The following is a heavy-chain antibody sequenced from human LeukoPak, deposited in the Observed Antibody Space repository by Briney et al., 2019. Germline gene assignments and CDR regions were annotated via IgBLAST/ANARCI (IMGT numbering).Heavy chain of an antibody. CDR3: ARDRSRFLGLCYFDY. D-gene: IGHD3-16*01. CDR1: GYTFTGYY. J-gene: IGHJ4*02. CDR2: INPNSGGT. Sequence: GASVKVSCKASGYTFTGYYMHWVRQAPGQGLEWMGWINPNSGGTNYAQKFQGRATMTRDTSISTAYMELSRLRSDDTAVYYCARDRSRFLGLCYFDYWGQGTLVTVSS. V-gene: IGHV1-2*02.